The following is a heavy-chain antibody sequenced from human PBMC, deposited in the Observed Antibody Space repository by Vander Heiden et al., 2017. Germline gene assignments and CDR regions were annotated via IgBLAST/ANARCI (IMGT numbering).Heavy chain of an antibody. CDR2: IFSNDEK. D-gene: IGHD2-15*01. CDR3: ARITNCSGGSCYSGAFDY. CDR1: AFPLNNARMG. V-gene: IGHV2-26*01. J-gene: IGHJ4*02. Sequence: QVTLKESGPVLVKPTETLTPTCTVSAFPLNNARMGVRWIRQPPGKALEWLAHIFSNDEKSYITSLKSRLTISKDTSKSQVVLTMTNMDPVDTATYYCARITNCSGGSCYSGAFDYWGQGTLVTVSS.